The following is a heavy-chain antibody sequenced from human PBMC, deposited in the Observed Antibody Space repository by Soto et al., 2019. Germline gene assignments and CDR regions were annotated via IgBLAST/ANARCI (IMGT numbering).Heavy chain of an antibody. CDR3: ARESGGTGVEV. V-gene: IGHV3-48*03. J-gene: IGHJ6*02. CDR2: IYNSGSTM. Sequence: PGGSLRLSCAASGFTFSAFEMNWVRQAPGKGLEWLSYIYNSGSTMTYADSVKGRFAISRDNAKNSLYLQMYSLRAEDTAVSYCARESGGTGVEVWGQGTTVTVSS. CDR1: GFTFSAFE. D-gene: IGHD1-1*01.